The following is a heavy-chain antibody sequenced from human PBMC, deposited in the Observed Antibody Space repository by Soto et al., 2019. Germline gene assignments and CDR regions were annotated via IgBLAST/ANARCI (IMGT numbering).Heavy chain of an antibody. V-gene: IGHV1-8*01. CDR3: ARVLTGVPWDAFDI. J-gene: IGHJ3*02. Sequence: GASVKVSCKASGYTFTSYDINWVRQATGQGLEWMGWMNPNSGNTGYAQKFQGRVTMTRNTSISTAYMELSSLRSEDTAVYYCARVLTGVPWDAFDIWGQGTMVTVSS. CDR2: MNPNSGNT. CDR1: GYTFTSYD. D-gene: IGHD7-27*01.